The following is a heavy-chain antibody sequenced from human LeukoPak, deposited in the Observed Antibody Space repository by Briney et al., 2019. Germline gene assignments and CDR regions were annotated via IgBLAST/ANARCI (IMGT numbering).Heavy chain of an antibody. J-gene: IGHJ4*02. CDR1: GYTFTGYY. V-gene: IGHV1-2*06. CDR2: INPNSGGT. Sequence: ASVKVSCKASGYTFTGYYMHWVRQAPGQGLEWMGRINPNSGGTNYAQKFQGRVTMTRDMSISTAYMELSRLRSDDTAVYYCARDLRYCSGGSCYSAPTFGYWGQGTLVTVSS. CDR3: ARDLRYCSGGSCYSAPTFGY. D-gene: IGHD2-15*01.